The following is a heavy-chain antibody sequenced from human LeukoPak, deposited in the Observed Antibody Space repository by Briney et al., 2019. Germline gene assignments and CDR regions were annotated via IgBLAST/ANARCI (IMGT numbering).Heavy chain of an antibody. CDR1: GYTFTCYY. CDR3: ARGAFVVVTAIDY. D-gene: IGHD2-21*02. CDR2: INPNSGGT. V-gene: IGHV1-2*02. Sequence: SVKVSCKASGYTFTCYYMHWVRQAPGQGLEWMGWINPNSGGTNYAQKFQGRVTMTRDTSISTAYMELSRLRSDDTAVYYCARGAFVVVTAIDYWGQGTLVTVSS. J-gene: IGHJ4*02.